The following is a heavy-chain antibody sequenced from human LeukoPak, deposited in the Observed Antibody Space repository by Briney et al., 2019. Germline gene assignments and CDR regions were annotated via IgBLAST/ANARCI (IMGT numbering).Heavy chain of an antibody. CDR1: GFTFSPYA. CDR3: VKGTDYGDYDY. J-gene: IGHJ4*02. D-gene: IGHD4-17*01. V-gene: IGHV3-23*01. Sequence: GGSLRLSCAASGFTFSPYAMSWVRQTPGKGLEWVSANSGSGDNTYYADSVKGRFTISRDNSKSTLYLQMNSLRAEDTAIYYSVKGTDYGDYDYWGQGTLVTVSS. CDR2: NSGSGDNT.